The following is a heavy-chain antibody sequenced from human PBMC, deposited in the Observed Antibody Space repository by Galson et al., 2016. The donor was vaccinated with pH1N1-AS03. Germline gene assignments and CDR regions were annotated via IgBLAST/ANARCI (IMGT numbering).Heavy chain of an antibody. CDR2: VYWDETR. V-gene: IGHV2-5*02. J-gene: IGHJ3*01. CDR1: GVSVTSSGVG. CDR3: PLPNRGGKAVEI. Sequence: PALVKPTQTLTLTCSVSGVSVTSSGVGVGWFRQPPGKALEWLALVYWDETRRYRPSLKNRLTITKDSSKNQVVLTVTSVDPMDIATYFCPLPNRGGKAVEIWGRGTMVTVSS. D-gene: IGHD3-16*01.